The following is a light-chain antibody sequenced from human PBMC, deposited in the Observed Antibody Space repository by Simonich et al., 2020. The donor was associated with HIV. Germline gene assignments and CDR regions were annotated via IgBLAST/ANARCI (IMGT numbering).Light chain of an antibody. J-gene: IGKJ5*01. CDR3: QQRSNWPGT. V-gene: IGKV3-11*01. CDR2: DAS. Sequence: EILLTQSPGTLSLSPGERATLSCRTSQSVSSYLAWYQQKPGQAPRLLIFDASHRAHGIPARFSGSGSGTDFTLTISSLEPEDFAVYYCQQRSNWPGTFGQGTRLEIK. CDR1: QSVSSY.